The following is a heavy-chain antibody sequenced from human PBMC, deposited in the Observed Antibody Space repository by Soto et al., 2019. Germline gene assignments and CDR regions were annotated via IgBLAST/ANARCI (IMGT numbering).Heavy chain of an antibody. CDR1: GFTFSSYA. CDR3: AKGRESSGSYRPFDY. V-gene: IGHV3-23*01. Sequence: GGSLRLSCAASGFTFSSYAMSWVRQAPGKGLDWVSAISAGAVATNSADSVKGRFTISRDNSKNTLYLQMNSLRAEDTAVYSCAKGRESSGSYRPFDYWGQGALVTVYS. CDR2: ISAGAVAT. J-gene: IGHJ4*02. D-gene: IGHD3-22*01.